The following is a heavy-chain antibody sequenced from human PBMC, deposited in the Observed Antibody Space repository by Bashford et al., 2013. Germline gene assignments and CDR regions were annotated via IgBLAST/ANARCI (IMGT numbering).Heavy chain of an antibody. V-gene: IGHV5-51*01. J-gene: IGHJ6*02. CDR1: GYSFTTYW. Sequence: GESLKISCQGSGYSFTTYWIAWVRQMPGKGLEWMGIIYPDDSDTRYSPSFQGQVTISADKSISTVYLQWSSLRASDTAVYYCARRHSGYDYGMDVWGQGTTVTVSS. D-gene: IGHD6-19*01. CDR3: ARRHSGYDYGMDV. CDR2: IYPDDSDT.